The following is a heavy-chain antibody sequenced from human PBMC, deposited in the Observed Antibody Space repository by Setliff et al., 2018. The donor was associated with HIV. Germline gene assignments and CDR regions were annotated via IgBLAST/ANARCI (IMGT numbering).Heavy chain of an antibody. J-gene: IGHJ3*01. Sequence: ASVKVSCKASGYTFTSYGISWVRQAPGQGLEWMGWISAYNGNTIYAQNLQGRVTMTTDTSTSTVYMELRSLTSDDTAVYYCAKADCTSSSCYSPFNAWGPGTMVTVSS. CDR1: GYTFTSYG. CDR2: ISAYNGNT. D-gene: IGHD3-22*01. CDR3: AKADCTSSSCYSPFNA. V-gene: IGHV1-18*01.